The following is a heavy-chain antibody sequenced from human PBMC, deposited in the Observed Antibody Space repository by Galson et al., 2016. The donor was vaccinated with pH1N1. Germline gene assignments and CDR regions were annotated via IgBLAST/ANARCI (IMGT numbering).Heavy chain of an antibody. D-gene: IGHD4-17*01. J-gene: IGHJ4*02. CDR2: ISAYNGNT. Sequence: SVKVSCKASGYTFTSYGISWVRQAPGQGLEWMGWISAYNGNTNYAQKLQGRVTMTTDTSTSTAYMELRSLRTDDTAVYDYASAGYGDYVGYFDYWGQGTLVTVSS. V-gene: IGHV1-18*01. CDR3: ASAGYGDYVGYFDY. CDR1: GYTFTSYG.